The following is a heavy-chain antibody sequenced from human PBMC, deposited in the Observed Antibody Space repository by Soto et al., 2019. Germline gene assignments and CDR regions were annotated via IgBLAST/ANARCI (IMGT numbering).Heavy chain of an antibody. D-gene: IGHD6-13*01. J-gene: IGHJ4*02. CDR2: ISSTSRHT. V-gene: IGHV3-11*06. CDR1: GFTFSDYY. Sequence: PGGSLRLSCAASGFTFSDYYVTWIRQAPGKGLEWLSYISSTSRHTDYADSVKGRFTISRDNANNSLYLQMNSLRVDDTAVYFCARAASAAGSRYFDCWGQGALVTVSS. CDR3: ARAASAAGSRYFDC.